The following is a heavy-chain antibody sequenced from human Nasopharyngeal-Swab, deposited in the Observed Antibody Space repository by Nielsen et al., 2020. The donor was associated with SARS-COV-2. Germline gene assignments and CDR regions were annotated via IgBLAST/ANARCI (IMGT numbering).Heavy chain of an antibody. Sequence: GESLKISCAASGFTFSNFAMTWVRQPPGKGPEWVALLYSDGSGTFYADSVEGRFAISRDNSKNTVHLEMNSLRAEDTAVYYCAKHEINYYTLGVWGQGTTVTVSS. CDR2: LYSDGSGT. CDR3: AKHEINYYTLGV. CDR1: GFTFSNFA. D-gene: IGHD3-22*01. J-gene: IGHJ6*02. V-gene: IGHV3-23*03.